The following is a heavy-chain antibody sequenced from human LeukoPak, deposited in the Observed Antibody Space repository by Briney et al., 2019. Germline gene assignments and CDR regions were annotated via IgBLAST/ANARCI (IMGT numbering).Heavy chain of an antibody. CDR3: AIMTTVTSYAFDI. CDR1: GFTFSSYG. J-gene: IGHJ3*02. Sequence: SGGSPRLSCAASGFTFSSYGMHWVRQAPGKGLEWVSSISSSSSYIYYADSVKGRFTISRDNAKNSLYLQMNSLRAEDTAVYYCAIMTTVTSYAFDIWGQGTMVTVSS. CDR2: ISSSSSYI. D-gene: IGHD4-17*01. V-gene: IGHV3-21*01.